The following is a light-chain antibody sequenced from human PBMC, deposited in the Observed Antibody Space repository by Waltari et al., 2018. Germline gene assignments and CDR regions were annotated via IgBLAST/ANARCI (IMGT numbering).Light chain of an antibody. J-gene: IGKJ1*01. V-gene: IGKV3-20*01. CDR2: CAS. CDR3: QHYVRLPVT. Sequence: EIVLTQSPGTLSLSPGERATLTCRASPSVGWSLAWYQQKPGQAPRLLLYCASTRAPGIPDRFSGGGSGTDFSLTISRLEPEDFAVYHCQHYVRLPVTFGQGTKVEIK. CDR1: PSVGWS.